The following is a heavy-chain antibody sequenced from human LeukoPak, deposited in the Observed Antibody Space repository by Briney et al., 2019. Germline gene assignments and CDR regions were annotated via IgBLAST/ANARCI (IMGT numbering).Heavy chain of an antibody. CDR2: LYYSGKT. CDR1: GGYISSTTYY. Sequence: SETLSLTCIISGGYISSTTYYWGWIRQPPGKGLEWIGTLYYSGKTYYNPSLKSRVTISIDTSKNQFSLKLTSATAADTAVYYCARDHSGASYTYYYYYMDVWGKGTTVTVSS. V-gene: IGHV4-39*07. CDR3: ARDHSGASYTYYYYYMDV. D-gene: IGHD1-26*01. J-gene: IGHJ6*03.